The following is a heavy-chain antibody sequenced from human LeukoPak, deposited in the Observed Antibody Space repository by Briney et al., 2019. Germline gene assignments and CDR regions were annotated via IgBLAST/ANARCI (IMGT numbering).Heavy chain of an antibody. V-gene: IGHV3-7*04. CDR1: GFTFSNYW. CDR3: AGGYYAGY. Sequence: GGSLRLSCVGSGFTFSNYWINWVRQAPGKGLEWVGNINEDGSRKNYADSAKGRFTISRDNSKNSLYLQMDSLRAEDTALYYCAGGYYAGYWGQGTQVTVSS. D-gene: IGHD2-2*01. CDR2: INEDGSRK. J-gene: IGHJ4*02.